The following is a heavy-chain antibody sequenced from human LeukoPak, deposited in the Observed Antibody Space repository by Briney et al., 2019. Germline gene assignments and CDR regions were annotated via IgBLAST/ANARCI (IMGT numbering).Heavy chain of an antibody. J-gene: IGHJ6*03. CDR2: ISTTGAT. D-gene: IGHD5-18*01. CDR3: ARVGYSFSINDASRTGLRSYPTKYYYYIDV. V-gene: IGHV4-34*01. Sequence: SQTLSLTCAVYGGSSSGYSWSWVRQPPGTGREWSGEISTTGATNPNTSILSRSIKSIDTSRSQISLRVSSVTATVTAVYYCARVGYSFSINDASRTGLRSYPTKYYYYIDVYGKGTTTTV. CDR1: GGSSSGYS.